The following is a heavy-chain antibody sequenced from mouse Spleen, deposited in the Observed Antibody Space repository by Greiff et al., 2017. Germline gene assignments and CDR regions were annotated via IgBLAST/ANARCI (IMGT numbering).Heavy chain of an antibody. CDR3: ARSGNYVYYFDY. D-gene: IGHD2-1*01. Sequence: QVQLQQSGAELARPGASVKMSCKASGYTFTSYTMHWVKQRPGQGLEWIGYINPSSGYTKYNQKFKDKATLTADKSSSTAYMQLSSLTSEDSAVYYCARSGNYVYYFDYWGQGTTLTVSS. V-gene: IGHV1-4*01. CDR2: INPSSGYT. CDR1: GYTFTSYT. J-gene: IGHJ2*01.